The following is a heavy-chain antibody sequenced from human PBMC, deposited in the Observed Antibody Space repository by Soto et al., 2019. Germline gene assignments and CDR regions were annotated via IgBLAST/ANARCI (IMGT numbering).Heavy chain of an antibody. V-gene: IGHV4-31*03. Sequence: QVQLQESGPGLVKPSQTLSLTCTVSGGSISSGGYYWSWIRHHPGKGLEWIGYIYYSGSTYYNPSLKSRVTISVDTSKNQFSLKLSSVTAADTAVYYCARDNRGVGGYDTFDYWGQGTMVTVSS. CDR1: GGSISSGGYY. J-gene: IGHJ4*02. CDR3: ARDNRGVGGYDTFDY. CDR2: IYYSGST. D-gene: IGHD5-12*01.